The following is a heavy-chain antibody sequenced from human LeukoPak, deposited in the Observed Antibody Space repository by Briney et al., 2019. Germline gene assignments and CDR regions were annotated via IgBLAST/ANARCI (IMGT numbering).Heavy chain of an antibody. J-gene: IGHJ4*02. CDR1: GFTFSSYT. V-gene: IGHV3-48*02. D-gene: IGHD4-23*01. Sequence: GGSLRLSCAASGFTFSSYTMNWVRQAPGKGLEWISYISTSSSTIYYADSVKGRFTISRDNAKDLLYLHMNSLRDEDTAVYYCATDRWLGFDYWGQGTLVTVSS. CDR3: ATDRWLGFDY. CDR2: ISTSSSTI.